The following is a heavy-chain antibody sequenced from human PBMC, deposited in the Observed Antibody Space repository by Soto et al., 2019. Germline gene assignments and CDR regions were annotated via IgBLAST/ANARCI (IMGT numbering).Heavy chain of an antibody. CDR3: ARVTYSSWYDYYYYYMDV. V-gene: IGHV1-8*01. J-gene: IGHJ6*03. CDR2: TNPNSGNT. CDR1: GYTFTSYD. Sequence: GASVKVSCKASGYTFTSYDINWVRQATGQGLEWMGWTNPNSGNTGYAQKFQGRVTMTRNTSISTAYMELSSLRSEDTAVYYCARVTYSSWYDYYYYYMDVWGKGTTVTVSS. D-gene: IGHD6-13*01.